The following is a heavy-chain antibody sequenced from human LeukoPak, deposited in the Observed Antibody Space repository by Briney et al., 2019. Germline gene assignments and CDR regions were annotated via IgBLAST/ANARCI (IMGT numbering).Heavy chain of an antibody. CDR1: GGSISSYY. CDR2: INHSGST. V-gene: IGHV4-34*01. J-gene: IGHJ5*02. D-gene: IGHD5-18*01. Sequence: SETLSLTCTVSGGSISSYYWSWIRQPPGKGLEWIGEINHSGSTNYNPSLKSRVTISVDTSKNQFSLKLSSVTAADTAVYYCARGRGYSYGWRDWFDPWGQGTPVTVSS. CDR3: ARGRGYSYGWRDWFDP.